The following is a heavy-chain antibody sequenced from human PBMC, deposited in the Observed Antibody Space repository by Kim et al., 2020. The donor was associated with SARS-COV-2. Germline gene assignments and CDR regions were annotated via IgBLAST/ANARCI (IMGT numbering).Heavy chain of an antibody. Sequence: SVKVSCKASGGTFSSYTISWVRQAPGQGLEWMGRIIPILGIANYAQKFQGRVTITADKSTSTAYMELSSLRSEDTAVYYCARDRPSINAEVVVAATRFLYGMDVWGQGTTVTVSS. V-gene: IGHV1-69*04. D-gene: IGHD2-15*01. CDR3: ARDRPSINAEVVVAATRFLYGMDV. J-gene: IGHJ6*02. CDR1: GGTFSSYT. CDR2: IIPILGIA.